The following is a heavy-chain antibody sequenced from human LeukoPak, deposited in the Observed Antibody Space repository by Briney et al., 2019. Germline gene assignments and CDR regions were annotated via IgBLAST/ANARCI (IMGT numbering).Heavy chain of an antibody. D-gene: IGHD6-13*01. CDR3: ARVIAAAESPWDRYYYYYYMDV. V-gene: IGHV1-69*05. CDR1: GGTFSSYA. Sequence: SVKVSCKASGGTFSSYAISWVRQAPGQGLEWMGGIIPIFGTANYAQKFQGRVTITTDESTSTAYMELSSLRSEDTAVYYCARVIAAAESPWDRYYYYYYMDVWGKGTTVTVSS. CDR2: IIPIFGTA. J-gene: IGHJ6*03.